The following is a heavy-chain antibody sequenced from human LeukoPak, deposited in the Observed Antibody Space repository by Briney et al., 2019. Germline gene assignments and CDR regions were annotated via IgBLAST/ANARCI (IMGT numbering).Heavy chain of an antibody. J-gene: IGHJ5*01. CDR1: GFTFSGYA. CDR2: ISYDGSNK. V-gene: IGHV3-30*04. D-gene: IGHD2-21*01. CDR3: AREYCGGECYSGFDF. Sequence: PGGSLRLSCVASGFTFSGYAIHWVRQAPGKGLEWVALISYDGSNKDYTHSVKGRFTISRDNSKNTLYLQMNSLRAEDSAVYYCAREYCGGECYSGFDFWGQGTLVTVSS.